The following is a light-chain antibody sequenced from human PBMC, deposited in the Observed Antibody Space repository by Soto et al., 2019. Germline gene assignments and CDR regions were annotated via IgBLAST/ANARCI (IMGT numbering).Light chain of an antibody. V-gene: IGKV3-11*01. Sequence: EIVLTQSPATLSLSPGEIATLSFRTSLSVSVYLDWYQQKPGQAPRLLIYGASSRATGIPDRFSGSGSGTDFTLTVSSLEPEDFALYYCQQRSNWPPEITFGQGTRLEIK. J-gene: IGKJ5*01. CDR1: LSVSVY. CDR2: GAS. CDR3: QQRSNWPPEIT.